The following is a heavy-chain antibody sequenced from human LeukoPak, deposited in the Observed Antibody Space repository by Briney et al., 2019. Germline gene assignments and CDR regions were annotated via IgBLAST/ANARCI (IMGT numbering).Heavy chain of an antibody. CDR3: ARGDYSSSSSGYYYYYYMDV. J-gene: IGHJ6*03. CDR2: IYYSGST. Sequence: SETLSLTCTVSGGSISSGDYYWSWIRQPPGKGLEWIGYIYYSGSTYYNPSLKSRVTISVDTSKNQFSLMLSSVSAADTAVYYCARGDYSSSSSGYYYYYYMDVWGKGTTVTVSS. D-gene: IGHD6-6*01. V-gene: IGHV4-30-4*08. CDR1: GGSISSGDYY.